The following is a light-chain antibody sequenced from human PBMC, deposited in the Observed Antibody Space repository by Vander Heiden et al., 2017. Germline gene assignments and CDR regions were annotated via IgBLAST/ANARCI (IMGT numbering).Light chain of an antibody. V-gene: IGKV3-11*01. CDR1: QSVSSY. CDR2: DAS. Sequence: EIVLTQSPATLSLSPGARATLSCRASQSVSSYLAWYQQKPGQAPRLLIYDASNRATGIPARFSGSGSGTDFTLTISSLEPEDFAVYYWQQRSNLLTFGGGTKVEIK. J-gene: IGKJ4*01. CDR3: QQRSNLLT.